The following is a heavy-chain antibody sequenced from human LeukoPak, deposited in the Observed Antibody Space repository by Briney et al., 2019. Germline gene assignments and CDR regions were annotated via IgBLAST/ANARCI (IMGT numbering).Heavy chain of an antibody. Sequence: GGSLRLSCAASGLTSSSHWMHWVRQAPGKGLVWVSRITNDGSSTTYADSVKGRFTISRDNAKNSLYLQMNSLRAEDTAVYYCARNYDFWSGYYKDYYYGMDVWGQGTTVTVSS. D-gene: IGHD3-3*01. CDR3: ARNYDFWSGYYKDYYYGMDV. CDR1: GLTSSSHW. CDR2: ITNDGSST. V-gene: IGHV3-74*01. J-gene: IGHJ6*02.